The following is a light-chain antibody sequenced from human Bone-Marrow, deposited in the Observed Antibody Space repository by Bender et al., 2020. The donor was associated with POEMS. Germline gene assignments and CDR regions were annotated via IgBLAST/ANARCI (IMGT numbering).Light chain of an antibody. J-gene: IGLJ1*01. CDR1: SSDVGGYNH. V-gene: IGLV2-14*03. CDR3: SSVTSSRTRL. CDR2: DVS. Sequence: QSALTQPASVSGAPGQSITISCTGTSSDVGGYNHVSWYQQHPGKAPKLMIYDVSNRPSGVSNRFSGSKSDNTASLTISGLQAEDEADYFCSSVTSSRTRLFGAGTKVSVL.